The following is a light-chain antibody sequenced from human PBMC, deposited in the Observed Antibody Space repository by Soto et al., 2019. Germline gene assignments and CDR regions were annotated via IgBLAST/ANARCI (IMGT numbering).Light chain of an antibody. Sequence: DIQMTQSPSSLSASVGDRVTITCRASRSISSFLNWYQQKPGKAPELLIYAASGLQSGVPSRFSGSGSGTDFTLTISSLQPEDFATYYCQQSYSTPIFTFGPGTKVDIK. J-gene: IGKJ3*01. CDR3: QQSYSTPIFT. V-gene: IGKV1-39*01. CDR1: RSISSF. CDR2: AAS.